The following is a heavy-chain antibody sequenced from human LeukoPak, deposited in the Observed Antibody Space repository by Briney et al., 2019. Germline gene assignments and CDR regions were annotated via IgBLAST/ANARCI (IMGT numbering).Heavy chain of an antibody. CDR1: GGSISAHY. D-gene: IGHD1-26*01. CDR2: VCYTGTT. V-gene: IGHV4-59*11. CDR3: AKFGTYPVHVSYSYYYMDV. J-gene: IGHJ6*03. Sequence: SETLSLTCTVSGGSISAHYWSWIRQPPGKGLEYIGDVCYTGTTNYNPSLRSRVTMSVDTSKNQFSLRLTSVTAADTALYYCAKFGTYPVHVSYSYYYMDVWGKGTTVTVSS.